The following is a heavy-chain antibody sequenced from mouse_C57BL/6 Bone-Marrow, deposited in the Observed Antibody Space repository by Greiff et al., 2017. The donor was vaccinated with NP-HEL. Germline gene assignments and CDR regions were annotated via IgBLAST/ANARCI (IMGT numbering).Heavy chain of an antibody. V-gene: IGHV2-6*03. CDR1: GFSLTSYG. CDR3: ARDGYYGGDYAMDY. D-gene: IGHD2-3*01. J-gene: IGHJ4*01. CDR2: IWSDGST. Sequence: VQLQQSGPGLVAPSQSLSITCTVSGFSLTSYGVHWVRQPPGKGLEWLVVIWSDGSTTYNSALKSRLSISKDNSKSQVFLKMNSLQTDDTAMYYGARDGYYGGDYAMDYWGQGTSVTVSS.